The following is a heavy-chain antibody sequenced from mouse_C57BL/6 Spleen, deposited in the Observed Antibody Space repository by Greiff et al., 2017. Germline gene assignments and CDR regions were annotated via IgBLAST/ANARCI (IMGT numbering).Heavy chain of an antibody. CDR3: ARSCITTVVAYYAMDY. V-gene: IGHV1-64*01. CDR1: GYTFTSYW. Sequence: QVQLQQPGAELVKPGASVKLSCKASGYTFTSYWMHWVKQRPGQGLEWIGMIHPNSGSTNYNEKFKSKATLTVDKSSSTAYMQLSSLTSEDSAVYYCARSCITTVVAYYAMDYWGQGTSVTVSS. D-gene: IGHD1-1*01. CDR2: IHPNSGST. J-gene: IGHJ4*01.